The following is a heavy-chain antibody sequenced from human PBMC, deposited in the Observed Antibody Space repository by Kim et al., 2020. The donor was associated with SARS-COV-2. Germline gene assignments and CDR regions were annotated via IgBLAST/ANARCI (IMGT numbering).Heavy chain of an antibody. CDR2: IYYSGST. CDR1: GGSISSGDYY. J-gene: IGHJ1*01. V-gene: IGHV4-30-4*01. D-gene: IGHD2-15*01. CDR3: ARGPRTVVTEYFQH. Sequence: SETLSLTCTVSGGSISSGDYYWSWIRQPPGKGLEWIGYIYYSGSTYYNPSLKSRVTISVDTSKNQFSLKLSSVTAADTAVYYCARGPRTVVTEYFQHWGQGTLVTVSS.